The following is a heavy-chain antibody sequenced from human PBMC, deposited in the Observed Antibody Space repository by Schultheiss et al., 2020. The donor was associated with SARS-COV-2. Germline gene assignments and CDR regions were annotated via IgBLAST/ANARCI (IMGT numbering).Heavy chain of an antibody. V-gene: IGHV1-8*01. CDR3: ARGPRRYYGMDV. Sequence: ASVKVSCKASGYTFTSYDINWVRQATGQGLEWMGWMNPNSGNTGYAQKFQGRVTMTRNTSISTAYMELSSLRSEDTAVYYCARGPRRYYGMDVWGQGTTVTVSS. CDR1: GYTFTSYD. J-gene: IGHJ6*02. CDR2: MNPNSGNT.